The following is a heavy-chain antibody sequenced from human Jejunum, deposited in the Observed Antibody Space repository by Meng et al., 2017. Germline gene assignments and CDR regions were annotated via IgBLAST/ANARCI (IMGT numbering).Heavy chain of an antibody. CDR1: GGSLSSGSPY. CDR3: ARQMDSEYDEGYFFDY. CDR2: AYYSGSS. Sequence: QLQLQESGPGLVKPSETLSISCTVSGGSLSSGSPYWGWIRQSPGKGLEWIGTAYYSGSSYYNPSLRSRVIILVDTSKNQFSLRLSSVTAADTAVHYCARQMDSEYDEGYFFDYWGQGILVTVSS. D-gene: IGHD2-2*03. V-gene: IGHV4-39*01. J-gene: IGHJ4*02.